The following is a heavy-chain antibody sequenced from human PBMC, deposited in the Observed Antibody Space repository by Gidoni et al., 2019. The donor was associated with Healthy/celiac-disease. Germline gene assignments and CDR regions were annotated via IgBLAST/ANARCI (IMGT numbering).Heavy chain of an antibody. CDR1: GFTFSSYG. D-gene: IGHD1-26*01. CDR3: AKGEWELLLAAFDY. V-gene: IGHV3-30*18. Sequence: QVQLVESGGGVVQPGRSLRLSCAASGFTFSSYGMHWVRQAPGKGLEWVAGISYDGSNKYYADSVKGRFTISRDNSKNTLYLQMNSLRAEDTAVYYCAKGEWELLLAAFDYWGQGTLVTVSS. J-gene: IGHJ4*02. CDR2: ISYDGSNK.